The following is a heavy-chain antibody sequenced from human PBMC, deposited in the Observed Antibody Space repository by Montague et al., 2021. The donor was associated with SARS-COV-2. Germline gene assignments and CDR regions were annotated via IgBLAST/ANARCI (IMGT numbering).Heavy chain of an antibody. Sequence: SETLSLTCTVSGGSISSYYWSWIRQPPGKGLEWIGYIHYSGSTNYNPSLKSRVTISVDTSKNQFSLKLSSVTAADTAVYYCARGMHYYDSSGYYFDYWGQGTLVTVSS. CDR2: IHYSGST. J-gene: IGHJ4*02. CDR3: ARGMHYYDSSGYYFDY. D-gene: IGHD3-22*01. CDR1: GGSISSYY. V-gene: IGHV4-59*01.